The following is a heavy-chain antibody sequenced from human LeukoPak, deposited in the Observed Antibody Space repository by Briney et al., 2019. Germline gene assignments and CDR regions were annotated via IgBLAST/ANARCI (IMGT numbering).Heavy chain of an antibody. CDR1: GFTFSSCG. Sequence: PGGSLRLSXAASGFTFSSCGFNSVRQAPGKGLEWLSSIGPTGTDRYYADSVRGRFTISRDNAKNSMYLQMDSLRDKDTAVYYCATETIGRHYDYWGQGTLLTVSS. J-gene: IGHJ4*02. CDR3: ATETIGRHYDY. CDR2: IGPTGTDR. D-gene: IGHD1-14*01. V-gene: IGHV3-21*01.